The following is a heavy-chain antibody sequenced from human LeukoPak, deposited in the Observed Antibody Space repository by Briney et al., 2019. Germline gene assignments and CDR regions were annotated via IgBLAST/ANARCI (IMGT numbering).Heavy chain of an antibody. V-gene: IGHV3-7*01. CDR3: AGTDYGDYRIDY. Sequence: GGSLRLSCAASGFIFSSYWMSWVRQAPGKGLEWVANIKQDGSEKYYVDSVKGRFTISRDNAKNSLYLQMNSLRAEDTAVYYCAGTDYGDYRIDYWGQGTLVTVSS. CDR1: GFIFSSYW. CDR2: IKQDGSEK. J-gene: IGHJ4*02. D-gene: IGHD4-17*01.